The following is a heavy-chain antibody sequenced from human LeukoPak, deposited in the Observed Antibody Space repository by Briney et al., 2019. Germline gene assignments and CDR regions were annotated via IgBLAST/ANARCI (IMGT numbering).Heavy chain of an antibody. Sequence: KPSDTLSLTCTVSGGSISSGDYYLSWIRQPPGKGLEWIGYIYYSGSTYYNPSLKSRVTISVDTSKNQFSLKLSSVTAADTAMYYCARTYYYDSSGYCLGYWGQGTLVTVSS. CDR3: ARTYYYDSSGYCLGY. D-gene: IGHD3-22*01. J-gene: IGHJ4*02. V-gene: IGHV4-30-4*02. CDR2: IYYSGST. CDR1: GGSISSGDYY.